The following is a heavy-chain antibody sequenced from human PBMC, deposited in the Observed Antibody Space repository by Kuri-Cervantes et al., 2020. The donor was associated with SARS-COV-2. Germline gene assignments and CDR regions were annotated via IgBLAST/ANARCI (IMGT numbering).Heavy chain of an antibody. Sequence: ASVKVSCKASGYTFTSYAMHWVRQAPGQRLEWMGWINAGNGNTKYSQKFQGRVTITRDTSASTAYMELSSLRSEDTAVYYCATLDPAAMHINTEFDYWGQGTLVTVSS. V-gene: IGHV1-3*01. CDR3: ATLDPAAMHINTEFDY. D-gene: IGHD2-2*01. CDR2: INAGNGNT. CDR1: GYTFTSYA. J-gene: IGHJ4*02.